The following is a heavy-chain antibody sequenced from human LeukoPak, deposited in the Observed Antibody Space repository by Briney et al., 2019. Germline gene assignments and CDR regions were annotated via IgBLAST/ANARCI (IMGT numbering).Heavy chain of an antibody. D-gene: IGHD6-13*01. CDR2: IYYTGSS. Sequence: SETLSLTCTVSGGSVSDYYWSWIRQSPGKGLEWIGYIYYTGSSSYNPSLRSRVTISADTSKNQFSLKLSSVTAADTAVYYCARDGSSSWYLYFQHWGQGTLVTVSS. V-gene: IGHV4-59*02. CDR1: GGSVSDYY. CDR3: ARDGSSSWYLYFQH. J-gene: IGHJ1*01.